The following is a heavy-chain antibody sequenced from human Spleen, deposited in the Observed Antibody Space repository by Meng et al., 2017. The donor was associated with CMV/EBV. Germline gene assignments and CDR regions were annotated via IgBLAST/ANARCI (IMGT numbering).Heavy chain of an antibody. CDR2: ISTSGGST. D-gene: IGHD6-6*01. J-gene: IGHJ1*01. CDR1: GFTFSSYA. CDR3: AKAPSIEARAGIDF. Sequence: GGSLRLSCAASGFTFSSYAMSWVRQAPGKGLEWVSAISTSGGSTYYADSIKGRFTISRDDSKNTLFLQMNSLRADDTAIYYCAKAPSIEARAGIDFWGPGTLVTVSS. V-gene: IGHV3-23*01.